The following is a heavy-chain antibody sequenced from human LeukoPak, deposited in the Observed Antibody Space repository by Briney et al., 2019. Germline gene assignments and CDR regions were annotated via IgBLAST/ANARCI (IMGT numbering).Heavy chain of an antibody. D-gene: IGHD2-2*01. V-gene: IGHV1-18*01. CDR3: ARWSRSTSCYDP. CDR2: ISPFNGKT. J-gene: IGHJ5*02. Sequence: ASVNVSCKASGYTFITSGITWVRQAPGHGLKWMGWISPFNGKTRFAEEFQDRLTMTTDTPTRTAYMVLRSLRSDDTAVYYCARWSRSTSCYDPWGQGTLVTVSS. CDR1: GYTFITSG.